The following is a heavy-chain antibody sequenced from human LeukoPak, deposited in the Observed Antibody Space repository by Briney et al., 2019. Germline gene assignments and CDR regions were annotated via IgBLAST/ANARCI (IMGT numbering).Heavy chain of an antibody. CDR3: ARWAGYCRITNCYSAFDY. J-gene: IGHJ4*02. Sequence: SVKVSCKASGGTFSNYAISWVRQAPGQGLEWMGGITPIFATPSYAQNFQGRVTITADESTSTAYLELSGLRSEDTAVYYCARWAGYCRITNCYSAFDYWGQGTLVTVSS. CDR1: GGTFSNYA. V-gene: IGHV1-69*01. D-gene: IGHD2-2*02. CDR2: ITPIFATP.